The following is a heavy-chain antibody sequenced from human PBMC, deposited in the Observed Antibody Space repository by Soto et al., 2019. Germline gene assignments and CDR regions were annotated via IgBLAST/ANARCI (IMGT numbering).Heavy chain of an antibody. V-gene: IGHV1-18*04. CDR3: SRRGSYCSGGTCYHFDY. D-gene: IGHD2-15*01. CDR1: GYTFTTYG. J-gene: IGHJ4*02. CDR2: ISTYNGNT. Sequence: AASVKVSCKASGYTFTTYGISWVRQAPGQGLEWMGWISTYNGNTNYEQKLQGRVTLTTDTLTSTAYMELRSLRSDDTAVYYCSRRGSYCSGGTCYHFDYWGQGTLVTVSS.